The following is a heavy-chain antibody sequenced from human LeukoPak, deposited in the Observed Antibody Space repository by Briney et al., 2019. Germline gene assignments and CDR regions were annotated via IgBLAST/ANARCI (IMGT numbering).Heavy chain of an antibody. Sequence: GGSLRLSCAASGFTFSSCSMNWVRQAPGKGLGWVSSISSSSSYIYYADSVKGRFTISRDNAKNSLYLQMNSLRAEDTAVYYCARHWGLEYRPYGMDVWGQGTTVTVSS. V-gene: IGHV3-21*01. CDR3: ARHWGLEYRPYGMDV. D-gene: IGHD7-27*01. J-gene: IGHJ6*02. CDR2: ISSSSSYI. CDR1: GFTFSSCS.